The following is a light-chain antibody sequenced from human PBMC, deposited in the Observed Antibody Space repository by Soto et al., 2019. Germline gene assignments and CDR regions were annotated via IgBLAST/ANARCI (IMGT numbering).Light chain of an antibody. Sequence: DIVMTQSPDSLAVSLGERATMKCKSSQSVLYSSNNKNYLAWYQQKPGQPPKLLIYWASTRESGVPDRFSGSGSGTDFALTISSLQAEDVAVYYCQQYYSTPLTFGGGTKVVIK. CDR2: WAS. CDR3: QQYYSTPLT. V-gene: IGKV4-1*01. J-gene: IGKJ4*01. CDR1: QSVLYSSNNKNY.